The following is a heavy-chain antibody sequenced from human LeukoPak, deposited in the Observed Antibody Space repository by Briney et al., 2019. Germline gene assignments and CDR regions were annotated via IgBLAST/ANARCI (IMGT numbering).Heavy chain of an antibody. D-gene: IGHD3-16*01. CDR1: GFSFSDYD. Sequence: GGSLRLSCSASGFSFSDYDMNWFRQAPGKGLEWISSISGRSSHVYYGDSVKGRFSISRDNAMNSVFLQMNSLRVDDTAVYYCGRAFPPLRTASAGDLWGQGTLVTVSP. CDR3: GRAFPPLRTASAGDL. J-gene: IGHJ4*02. CDR2: ISGRSSHV. V-gene: IGHV3-21*01.